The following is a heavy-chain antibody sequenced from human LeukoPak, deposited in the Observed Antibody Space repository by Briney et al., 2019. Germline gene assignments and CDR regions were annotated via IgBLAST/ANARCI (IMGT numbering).Heavy chain of an antibody. V-gene: IGHV3-15*07. CDR2: IVSETVGGRT. J-gene: IGHJ4*02. CDR1: SITFTKAW. CDR3: ATSITTLGAFDI. D-gene: IGHD1-14*01. Sequence: KPGGSLRLSCAASSITFTKAWMNWVRQAPGKGLEWVARIVSETVGGRTDYAASVKGRFTISRDDSKSTLFLQMSSLKIEDTAVYYCATSITTLGAFDIWGQGVLVTVSS.